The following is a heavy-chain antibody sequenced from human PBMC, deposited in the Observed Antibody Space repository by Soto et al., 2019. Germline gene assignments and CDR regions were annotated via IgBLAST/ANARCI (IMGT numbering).Heavy chain of an antibody. Sequence: ASVKVSCKASGYTFTGHYIHWVRQAPEQGPEWMGEIGPESGATRYAQRFQGRVTMSRDMSITTVYMELNNLSPDDTAVYYCGRGRSGQIVVFYWGQGTPVTVSS. CDR2: IGPESGAT. CDR1: GYTFTGHY. CDR3: GRGRSGQIVVFY. V-gene: IGHV1-2*02. D-gene: IGHD1-26*01. J-gene: IGHJ4*02.